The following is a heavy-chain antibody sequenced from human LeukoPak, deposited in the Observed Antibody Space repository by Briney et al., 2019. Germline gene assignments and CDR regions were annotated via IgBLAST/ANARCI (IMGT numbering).Heavy chain of an antibody. D-gene: IGHD3/OR15-3a*01. CDR2: IKSKTDGGTT. CDR3: AKREDWSTGVAFDI. CDR1: GFTFSNAW. J-gene: IGHJ3*02. V-gene: IGHV3-15*01. Sequence: GGSLRLSCAASGFTFSNAWMSWVRQAPGKGLEWVGRIKSKTDGGTTDYAAPVKGRLTISRDDSKNTLYLQMNSLRAEDTAVYYCAKREDWSTGVAFDIWGQGTMVTVSS.